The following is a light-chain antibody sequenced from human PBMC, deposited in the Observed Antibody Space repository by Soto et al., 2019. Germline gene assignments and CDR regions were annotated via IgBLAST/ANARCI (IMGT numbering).Light chain of an antibody. CDR1: QGIRSD. CDR2: GAS. J-gene: IGKJ1*01. Sequence: IQITQSPSSLSASVGDRVTISCRASQGIRSDLAWYQQKPGKVPKLLIYGASKLESGVPSRFSGSGFGTDFTLTISSLQPEDFATYYCLQDYNFPWAFGQGTKVEIK. V-gene: IGKV1-6*01. CDR3: LQDYNFPWA.